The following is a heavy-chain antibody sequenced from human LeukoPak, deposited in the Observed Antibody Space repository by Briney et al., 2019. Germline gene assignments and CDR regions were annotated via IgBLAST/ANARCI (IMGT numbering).Heavy chain of an antibody. CDR1: GYTFTSYS. CDR2: ISAYNGNT. V-gene: IGHV1-18*01. Sequence: ASVKVSCKASGYTFTSYSISWVRQAPGQGLEWMGWISAYNGNTNYAQKVQGRVTMTTDTSTSTAYMELSSLRSEDTAVYYCARAIFGVVINLPDYYGMDVWGQGTTVTVSS. CDR3: ARAIFGVVINLPDYYGMDV. J-gene: IGHJ6*02. D-gene: IGHD3-3*02.